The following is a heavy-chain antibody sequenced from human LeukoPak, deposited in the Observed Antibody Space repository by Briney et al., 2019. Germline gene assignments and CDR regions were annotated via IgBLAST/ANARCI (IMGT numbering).Heavy chain of an antibody. CDR2: INPNSGGT. CDR3: AKDWEYCSGGSCRTYGGLDY. Sequence: ASVKVSCKASGYTFTGYYMHWVRQAPGQGLEWMGWINPNSGGTNYAQKFQGRVTMTRDTSISTAYMELSRLRSDDTAVYYCAKDWEYCSGGSCRTYGGLDYWGQGTLVTVSS. CDR1: GYTFTGYY. V-gene: IGHV1-2*02. J-gene: IGHJ4*02. D-gene: IGHD2-15*01.